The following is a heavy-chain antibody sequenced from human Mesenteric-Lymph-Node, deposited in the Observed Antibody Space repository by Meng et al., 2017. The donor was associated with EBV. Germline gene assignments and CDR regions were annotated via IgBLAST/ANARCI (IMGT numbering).Heavy chain of an antibody. D-gene: IGHD1-1*01. J-gene: IGHJ5*02. V-gene: IGHV1-8*01. CDR2: MNPNSGNT. Sequence: QGQLVTGGGAVKKPWGLVTVPCDGYGDNFTSYDINWVRQANGQGLEWIGWMNPNSGNTGYAQKFQGRVTMTRNTSISTAYMELSSLRSEDTAVYYCARVGPLNSNWFDPWGQGTLVTVSS. CDR1: GDNFTSYD. CDR3: ARVGPLNSNWFDP.